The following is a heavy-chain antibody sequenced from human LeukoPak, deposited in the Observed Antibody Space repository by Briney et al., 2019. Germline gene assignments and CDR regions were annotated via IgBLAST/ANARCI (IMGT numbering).Heavy chain of an antibody. J-gene: IGHJ4*02. CDR1: GFTFSSYE. V-gene: IGHV3-48*03. CDR2: ISSSGSTI. D-gene: IGHD1-26*01. CDR3: AREGTWSYYYDY. Sequence: GGSLRLSCAASGFTFSSYEMNCVRQAPGKGLEWVSYISSSGSTIYYADSVKGRFTISRDNAKNSLYLQMNSLRAEDTAVYYCAREGTWSYYYDYWGQGTLVTVSS.